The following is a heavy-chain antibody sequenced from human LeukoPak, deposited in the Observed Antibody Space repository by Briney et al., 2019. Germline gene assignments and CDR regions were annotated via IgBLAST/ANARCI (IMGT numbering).Heavy chain of an antibody. CDR1: GFTFSSYA. Sequence: GGSLRLSCAASGFTFSSYAMSWVRQAPGKGLEWVSAISGSGGSTYYADSVKGRFTISRDNSKNTLYLQMNSLRAEDTAIYYCAKITTVTMWSPNDYWGQGTLVTVSS. V-gene: IGHV3-23*01. CDR2: ISGSGGST. J-gene: IGHJ4*02. D-gene: IGHD4-17*01. CDR3: AKITTVTMWSPNDY.